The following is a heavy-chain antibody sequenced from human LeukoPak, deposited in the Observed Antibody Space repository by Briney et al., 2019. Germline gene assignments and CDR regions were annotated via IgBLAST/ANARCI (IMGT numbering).Heavy chain of an antibody. CDR2: ISGSGGST. D-gene: IGHD4-17*01. CDR1: GFTFSSYW. V-gene: IGHV3-23*01. Sequence: PGGSLRLSCAASGFTFSSYWMHWVRQVPGKGLEWVSAISGSGGSTYYADSVKGRFTISRDNSKNTLYLQMNSLRAEDTAVYYCAKVRNGDYLFYWFDPWGQGTLVTVSS. CDR3: AKVRNGDYLFYWFDP. J-gene: IGHJ5*02.